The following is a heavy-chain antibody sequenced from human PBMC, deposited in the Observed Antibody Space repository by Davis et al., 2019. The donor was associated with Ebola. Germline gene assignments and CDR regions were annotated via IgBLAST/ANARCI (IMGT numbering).Heavy chain of an antibody. J-gene: IGHJ4*02. CDR3: ATGATVDTAMGGNGFGY. CDR1: GGTFSSYA. CDR2: IIPIFGTA. D-gene: IGHD5-18*01. Sequence: SVKVSCKASGGTFSSYAISWVRQAPGQGLEWMGGIIPIFGTANYAQKFQGRVTITADESTSTAYMELSSLRSEDTAVYYWATGATVDTAMGGNGFGYWGQGTLVTVSS. V-gene: IGHV1-69*13.